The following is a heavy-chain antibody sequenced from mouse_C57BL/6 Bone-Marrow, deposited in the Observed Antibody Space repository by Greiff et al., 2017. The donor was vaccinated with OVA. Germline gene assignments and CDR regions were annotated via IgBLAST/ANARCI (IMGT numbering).Heavy chain of an antibody. CDR1: GYTFTSYW. D-gene: IGHD1-1*02. Sequence: QVQLQQPGAELVKPGASVKLSCKASGYTFTSYWMHWVKQRTGQGLEWLGRIHPDASDTNYNQKFNGKATLTVDKSSSTAYMQLSSLTYEDSAVYYCAIWNSYGWGQGTTLTVSS. V-gene: IGHV1-74*01. CDR2: IHPDASDT. J-gene: IGHJ2*01. CDR3: AIWNSYG.